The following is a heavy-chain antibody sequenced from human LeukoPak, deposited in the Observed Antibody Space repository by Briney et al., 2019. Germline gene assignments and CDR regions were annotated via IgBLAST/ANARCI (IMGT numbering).Heavy chain of an antibody. D-gene: IGHD3-10*01. CDR1: GGSVSSGSYY. J-gene: IGHJ5*02. CDR3: ARGFGDWGLSWFDP. CDR2: IYYSGSA. V-gene: IGHV4-61*01. Sequence: PSETLSLTCTVSGGSVSSGSYYWSWIRQPPGKGLEWIGYIYYSGSAKYNPSLKSRVTISVDTSKNQFSLKLTSVTAADTPVYYCARGFGDWGLSWFDPWGQGTLVTVSS.